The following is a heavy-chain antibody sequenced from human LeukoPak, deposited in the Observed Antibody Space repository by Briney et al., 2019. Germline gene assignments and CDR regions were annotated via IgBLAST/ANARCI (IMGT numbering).Heavy chain of an antibody. Sequence: GGSLRLSCAASGFTFSSYGMHWVRQAPGKGLEWVAFIRYDGSNKYYADSVKGRFTISRDNSKNTLYLQMNSLRAEDTAVYYCAKDTTPPKAGFNPWGQGTLVTVSS. CDR2: IRYDGSNK. CDR1: GFTFSSYG. J-gene: IGHJ5*02. CDR3: AKDTTPPKAGFNP. D-gene: IGHD1-14*01. V-gene: IGHV3-30*02.